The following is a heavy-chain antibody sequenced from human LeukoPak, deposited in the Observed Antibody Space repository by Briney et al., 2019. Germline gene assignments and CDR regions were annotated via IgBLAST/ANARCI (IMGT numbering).Heavy chain of an antibody. Sequence: GGSLRLSCAASGFTFSSYWMSWVRQAPGKGLEWVANIKEDGSEKYYVDSVKGRFTISRDNAKNSLYLQTNSLRAEDTAVYYCARVESDKLERSHYGWYFDLWGRGTLVTVSS. J-gene: IGHJ2*01. CDR3: ARVESDKLERSHYGWYFDL. D-gene: IGHD1-1*01. V-gene: IGHV3-7*01. CDR1: GFTFSSYW. CDR2: IKEDGSEK.